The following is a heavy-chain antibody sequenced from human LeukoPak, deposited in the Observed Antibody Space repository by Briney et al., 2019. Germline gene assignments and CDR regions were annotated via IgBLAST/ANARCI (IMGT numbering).Heavy chain of an antibody. V-gene: IGHV4-59*12. CDR1: GGSISSYY. CDR3: ARGYYDTSGYWLSFFDF. CDR2: IYYSGST. D-gene: IGHD3-22*01. Sequence: SEALSLTCTVSGGSISSYYWSWIRQPPGKGLEWIGYIYYSGSTNYNPSLKSRVTISIDTSKNRFSLKLSSVTAADTAVYYCARGYYDTSGYWLSFFDFWGQGTLVTVSS. J-gene: IGHJ4*02.